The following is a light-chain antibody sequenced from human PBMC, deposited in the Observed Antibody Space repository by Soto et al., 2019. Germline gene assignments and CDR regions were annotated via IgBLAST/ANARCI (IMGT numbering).Light chain of an antibody. V-gene: IGKV1-39*01. J-gene: IGKJ3*01. CDR1: QSISSY. CDR2: AAS. CDR3: QQTYSTPRFS. Sequence: DLQMTQSPSSLSASVGDRVTITCRARQSISSYLNWYQQKPGKAPKLLIYAASSLQSGVPSRFSGSGSGTDFTLTISSLQPEDFATYYCQQTYSTPRFSFGPGTKVDIK.